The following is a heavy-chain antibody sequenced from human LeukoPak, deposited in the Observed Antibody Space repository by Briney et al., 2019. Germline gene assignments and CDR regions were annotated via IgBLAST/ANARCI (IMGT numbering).Heavy chain of an antibody. CDR2: INHSGST. CDR1: GGSFSGYY. CDR3: ARDYYYARGAFDI. D-gene: IGHD3-10*01. Sequence: SETLSLTCAVYGGSFSGYYWSWIRQPPGKGLEWIGEINHSGSTNYNPSLKSRVTISVDTSKNQFSLKLSSVTAADTAVYYCARDYYYARGAFDIWGQGTMVTVSS. V-gene: IGHV4-34*01. J-gene: IGHJ3*02.